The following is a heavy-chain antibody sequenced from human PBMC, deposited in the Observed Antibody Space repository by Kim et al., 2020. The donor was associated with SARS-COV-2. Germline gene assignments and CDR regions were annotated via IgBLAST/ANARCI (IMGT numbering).Heavy chain of an antibody. J-gene: IGHJ6*02. Sequence: TPSLKSPVTISVDPSKNQFSLKLSSVTAADTAVYYCARVPELRYYGMDVWGQGTTVTVSS. CDR3: ARVPELRYYGMDV. V-gene: IGHV4-30-2*04. D-gene: IGHD1-7*01.